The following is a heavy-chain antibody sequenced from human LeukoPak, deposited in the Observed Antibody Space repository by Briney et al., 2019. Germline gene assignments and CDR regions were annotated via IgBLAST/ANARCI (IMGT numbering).Heavy chain of an antibody. CDR1: GASISCTTYY. CDR3: ARDGATWLMVYEPQFDP. D-gene: IGHD2-8*01. CDR2: IYYSGST. V-gene: IGHV4-39*07. J-gene: IGHJ5*02. Sequence: PSETVSLTCTVSGASISCTTYYWRWIRQPPRNGVERIAGIYYSGSTYYNPSLKSRVTISVGTSKNQFSLKLSSVTAADTAVYYCARDGATWLMVYEPQFDPWGQGTLVTVSS.